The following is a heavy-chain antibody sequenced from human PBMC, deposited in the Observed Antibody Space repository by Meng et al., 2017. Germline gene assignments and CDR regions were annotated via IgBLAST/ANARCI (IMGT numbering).Heavy chain of an antibody. CDR2: ISNDGSNK. Sequence: GESLKISCAASGFTFSSYAMHWVRQAPGKGLEWVAVISNDGSNKFYADSVKGRFTISRDNSENTLYLQMNSLRGEDTAVYHCAREPGYSGSWTAIDDWGQGTLVTVSS. J-gene: IGHJ4*02. CDR1: GFTFSSYA. CDR3: AREPGYSGSWTAIDD. D-gene: IGHD6-13*01. V-gene: IGHV3-30*01.